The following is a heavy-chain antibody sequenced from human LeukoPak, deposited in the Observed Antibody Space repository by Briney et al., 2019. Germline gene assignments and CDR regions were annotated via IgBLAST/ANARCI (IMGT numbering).Heavy chain of an antibody. J-gene: IGHJ4*02. CDR3: ARHSSSWWRFDY. CDR1: GGSISSYY. Sequence: SETLSLTCTAPGGSISSYYWSWLQQHPGKGLEWIGYIYYSGNTNYNPSLKSRVTISVGTSKNQFSLKLSSATAADTAVYYCARHSSSWWRFDYWGQGTLVTVSS. CDR2: IYYSGNT. D-gene: IGHD6-13*01. V-gene: IGHV4-59*01.